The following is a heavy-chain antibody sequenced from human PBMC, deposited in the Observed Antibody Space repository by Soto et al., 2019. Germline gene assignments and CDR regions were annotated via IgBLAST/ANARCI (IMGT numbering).Heavy chain of an antibody. CDR1: GGSLSSSSW. Sequence: PSETLSLTCAVSGGSLSSSSWWSWVRQPPGKALEWLGEIFYSGSTKYNPSLNSRVTISADQSKNDFSLRLGSATAADTAVYYCVHHGGVPYYHDFWGQGMLVTVSS. CDR2: IFYSGST. J-gene: IGHJ4*02. D-gene: IGHD2-8*01. V-gene: IGHV4-4*02. CDR3: VHHGGVPYYHDF.